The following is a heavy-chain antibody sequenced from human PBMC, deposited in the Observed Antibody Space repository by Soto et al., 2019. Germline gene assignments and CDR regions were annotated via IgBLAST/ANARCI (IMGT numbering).Heavy chain of an antibody. CDR2: ISSSSSTI. J-gene: IGHJ4*02. CDR3: ARGVGYDYIWGSYREFDY. Sequence: GGSLRLSCAASGFTFSSYSMNWVRQAPGKGLEWVSYISSSSSTIYYADSVKGRFTISRDNAKNSLYLQMNSLRAEDTAVYYCARGVGYDYIWGSYREFDYWGQGTLVTVSS. V-gene: IGHV3-48*01. D-gene: IGHD3-16*02. CDR1: GFTFSSYS.